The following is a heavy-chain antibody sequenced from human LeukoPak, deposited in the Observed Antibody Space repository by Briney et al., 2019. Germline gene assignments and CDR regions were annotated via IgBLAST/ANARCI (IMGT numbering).Heavy chain of an antibody. V-gene: IGHV3-23*01. Sequence: GGSLRLSCAASGFTFSSYGMSWVRQAPGKGLEWVSVISGSGGSTYYTDSVKGRFTISRDNSKNTLYLQMNSLRAEDTAVYYCAKPLGQWFGELQAWGQGTLVTVSS. D-gene: IGHD3-10*01. J-gene: IGHJ5*02. CDR2: ISGSGGST. CDR3: AKPLGQWFGELQA. CDR1: GFTFSSYG.